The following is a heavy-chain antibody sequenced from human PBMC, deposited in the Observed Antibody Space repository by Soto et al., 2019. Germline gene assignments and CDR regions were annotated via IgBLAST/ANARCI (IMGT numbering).Heavy chain of an antibody. D-gene: IGHD3-22*01. Sequence: SVKVSCKASGYTFTSYYMHWVRQAPGQGLEWMGIINPSGGSTSYAQKFQGRVTMTRDTSTSTVYMELSSLRSEDTAVYYCARDGGYYYDSSGSHAFDIWGQGTMVTVSS. J-gene: IGHJ3*02. V-gene: IGHV1-46*01. CDR3: ARDGGYYYDSSGSHAFDI. CDR2: INPSGGST. CDR1: GYTFTSYY.